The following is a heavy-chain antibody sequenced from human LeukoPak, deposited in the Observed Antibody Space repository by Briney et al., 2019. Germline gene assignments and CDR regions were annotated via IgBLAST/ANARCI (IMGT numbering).Heavy chain of an antibody. CDR2: IYYSGST. CDR3: ARYNGYAGDYFDY. D-gene: IGHD5-12*01. Sequence: SETLPLTCTVSGGSITPYYWGWIRQPPGKGLEWIGYIYYSGSTNYNSSLKSRVTMSVDTSKNQFSLKLTSVTAADTAVYYCARYNGYAGDYFDYWGQGTLVSVSS. CDR1: GGSITPYY. J-gene: IGHJ4*02. V-gene: IGHV4-59*08.